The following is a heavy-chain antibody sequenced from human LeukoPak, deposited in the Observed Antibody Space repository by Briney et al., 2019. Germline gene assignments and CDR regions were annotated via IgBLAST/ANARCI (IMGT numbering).Heavy chain of an antibody. CDR1: GYTFTSYG. CDR2: ISAYSGNT. CDR3: ARGRLLDIVATAYDY. Sequence: GASVKVSFKASGYTFTSYGISWVRQAPGQGLEWMGWISAYSGNTNYAQKLQGRVTMTTDTSTSTAHMELRSLRSDDTAVYYCARGRLLDIVATAYDYWGQGTLVTVSS. V-gene: IGHV1-18*01. J-gene: IGHJ4*02. D-gene: IGHD5-12*01.